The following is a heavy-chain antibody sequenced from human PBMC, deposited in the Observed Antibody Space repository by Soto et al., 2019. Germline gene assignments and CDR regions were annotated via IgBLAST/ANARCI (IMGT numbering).Heavy chain of an antibody. CDR3: ARDKITGLFDY. D-gene: IGHD2-8*02. CDR1: GGSFSGYY. Sequence: SETLSLTCTVYGGSFSGYYWTWIRQPPGTGLEWIGEINHSGSTNYNPSLKSRVTISVDTSKNQFSLKLTSVTAADMAVYYCARDKITGLFDYWGQGTLVTVSS. CDR2: INHSGST. V-gene: IGHV4-34*01. J-gene: IGHJ4*02.